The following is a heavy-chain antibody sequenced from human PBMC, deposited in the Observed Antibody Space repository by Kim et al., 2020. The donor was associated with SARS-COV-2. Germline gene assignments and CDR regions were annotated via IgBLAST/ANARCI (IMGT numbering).Heavy chain of an antibody. J-gene: IGHJ5*02. CDR1: GDSITNINW. Sequence: SETRSLTCGVSGDSITNINWWTWVRQPPGKGLECIGEIYHRGITNYNPSLKSRVTMSVDKSKSQFSLRLTSVTAADTAVYFCARCLGESSSFSFDAWGQGTLVTVSS. CDR2: IYHRGIT. D-gene: IGHD6-6*01. V-gene: IGHV4-4*02. CDR3: ARCLGESSSFSFDA.